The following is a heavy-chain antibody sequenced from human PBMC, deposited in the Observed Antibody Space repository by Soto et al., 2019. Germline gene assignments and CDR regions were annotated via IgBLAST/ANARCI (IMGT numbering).Heavy chain of an antibody. D-gene: IGHD2-21*02. CDR1: GFSFSTYS. J-gene: IGHJ1*01. CDR3: ARDLGAYCRGDCHTLQH. CDR2: ILYDESNK. V-gene: IGHV3-30-3*01. Sequence: QVQLVESGGGVVQPGRSLRLSCAASGFSFSTYSMHWVRQAPGKGLEWVAVILYDESNKYYGDSVKGRITISRDNSKNTLYLQMNSLRAEDTAVYYCARDLGAYCRGDCHTLQHWGQGTLVTVSS.